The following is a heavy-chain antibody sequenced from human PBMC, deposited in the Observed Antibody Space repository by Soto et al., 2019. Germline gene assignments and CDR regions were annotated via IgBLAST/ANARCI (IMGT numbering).Heavy chain of an antibody. Sequence: EVRLEEAGGGFVQPGGSLRVSCSGSGFIFSSFWMHWVRQGPGKGLEWVSRINGDGASLAYADSVKGRFSISRDNVKNTPHLQMNSLGADDTALNFCAREGSLGLDVWGRGTTVTVSS. CDR1: GFIFSSFW. J-gene: IGHJ6*02. D-gene: IGHD3-10*01. CDR3: AREGSLGLDV. CDR2: INGDGASL. V-gene: IGHV3-74*03.